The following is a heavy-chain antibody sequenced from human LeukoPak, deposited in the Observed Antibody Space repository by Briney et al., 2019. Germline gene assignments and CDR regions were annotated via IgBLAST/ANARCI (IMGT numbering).Heavy chain of an antibody. CDR1: GGPISSSSYY. Sequence: SETLSLTCTVSGGPISSSSYYWSWIRQPPGKGLKWIGYIYYSGSTNYNPSLKSRVTISVDTSKNQFSLKLSSVTAADTAVYYCARVTTVTSRYYYYYMDVWGKGTTVTISS. CDR3: ARVTTVTSRYYYYYMDV. V-gene: IGHV4-61*01. J-gene: IGHJ6*03. CDR2: IYYSGST. D-gene: IGHD4-17*01.